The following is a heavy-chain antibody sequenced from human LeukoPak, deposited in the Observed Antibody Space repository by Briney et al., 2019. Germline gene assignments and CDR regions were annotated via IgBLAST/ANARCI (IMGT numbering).Heavy chain of an antibody. CDR1: GFTFSSYT. J-gene: IGHJ5*02. D-gene: IGHD2-2*01. CDR3: AKNRVVVPAAMRS. CDR2: ISGSGGST. V-gene: IGHV3-23*01. Sequence: GGSLRLSCAASGFTFSSYTMNWVRQAPGKGLEWVSAISGSGGSTYYADSVKGRFTISRDNSKNTLYLQMNSLRAEDTAVYYCAKNRVVVPAAMRSWGQGTLVTVSS.